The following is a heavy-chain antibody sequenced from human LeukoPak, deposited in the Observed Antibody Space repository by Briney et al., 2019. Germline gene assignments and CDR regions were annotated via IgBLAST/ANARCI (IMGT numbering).Heavy chain of an antibody. CDR2: IHGSGETT. V-gene: IGHV3-23*01. CDR3: AKAYIGTSCSY. D-gene: IGHD2-2*01. Sequence: GGSLRLSCAASALRFSSFAMTWVRQVPGKGLEWVSGIHGSGETTYYADSVKGRFTISRDNSKNTLYLQMNSLRAEDTAVYYCAKAYIGTSCSYWGQGTLVTVSS. CDR1: ALRFSSFA. J-gene: IGHJ4*02.